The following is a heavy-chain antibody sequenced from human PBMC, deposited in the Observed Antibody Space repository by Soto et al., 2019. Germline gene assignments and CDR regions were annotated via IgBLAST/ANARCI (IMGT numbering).Heavy chain of an antibody. J-gene: IGHJ4*02. V-gene: IGHV4-39*02. D-gene: IGHD5-12*01. CDR2: IYYSGAT. CDR1: GGSINNSTYY. CDR3: APVGIGTTTVDY. Sequence: SETLSLTCLVSGGSINNSTYYWGWIRQPPGKGPEWIGSIYYSGATYYNPSLRSRITISMDRSKNHFSLKLTSVTAADTAIYYCAPVGIGTTTVDYWGQGTLVTVSS.